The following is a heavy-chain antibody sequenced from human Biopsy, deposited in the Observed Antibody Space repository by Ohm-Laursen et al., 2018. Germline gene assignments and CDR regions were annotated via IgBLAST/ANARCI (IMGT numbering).Heavy chain of an antibody. CDR2: INHRGNT. V-gene: IGHV4-34*01. Sequence: PGTLSLTCVVSGGSFSGYFCSRIRQPPGKGLEWIGEINHRGNTKYSPSLRGRVSISVDTSKNQFSLNVNSVTAADTAVYYCAVLYGAFDYWGQGQLVSVSA. D-gene: IGHD4/OR15-4a*01. CDR3: AVLYGAFDY. J-gene: IGHJ4*02. CDR1: GGSFSGYF.